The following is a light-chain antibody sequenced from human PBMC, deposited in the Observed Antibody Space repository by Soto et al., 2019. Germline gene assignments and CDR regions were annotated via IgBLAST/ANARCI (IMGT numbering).Light chain of an antibody. Sequence: DIQLTQSPSFLSASVGDRVTITCRASQGISSYLAWYQQKPGKAPKLLIYAASTLQRGVPSRFSGSGSGTEFTLTFSSLQPEDFATYYCQRLNSYQRGFTFGPGTKVDIK. CDR1: QGISSY. CDR3: QRLNSYQRGFT. V-gene: IGKV1-9*01. J-gene: IGKJ3*01. CDR2: AAS.